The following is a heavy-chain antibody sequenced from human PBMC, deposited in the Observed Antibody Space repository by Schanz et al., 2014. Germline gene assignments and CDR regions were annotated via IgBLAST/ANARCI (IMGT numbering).Heavy chain of an antibody. CDR3: ARDRQQLVGRIGYYYGMDV. J-gene: IGHJ6*02. Sequence: VQLVESGGGLVKPGESLRLSCAASGFSLSSYNMNWVRQAPGKGLEWVSSISSSSSYIYYADSVKGRFTISRDNSKNTLYLQMNSLRAEDTAVYYCARDRQQLVGRIGYYYGMDVWGQGTTVTVSS. CDR1: GFSLSSYN. V-gene: IGHV3-21*01. CDR2: ISSSSSYI. D-gene: IGHD6-13*01.